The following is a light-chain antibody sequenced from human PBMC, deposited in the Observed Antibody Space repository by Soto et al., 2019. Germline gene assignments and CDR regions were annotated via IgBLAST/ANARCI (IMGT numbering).Light chain of an antibody. V-gene: IGKV1-9*01. CDR1: QGISSY. CDR2: AAS. J-gene: IGKJ4*01. CDR3: QPLNSYLPLT. Sequence: IQLTQSPSSLSASVGDRVTITCRASQGISSYLAWYQQKPGKDPKLLIYAASTLQSGVTSRFSCSGSGTDFTLTISTLQPEDIATYYCQPLNSYLPLTFRGGTKVEIK.